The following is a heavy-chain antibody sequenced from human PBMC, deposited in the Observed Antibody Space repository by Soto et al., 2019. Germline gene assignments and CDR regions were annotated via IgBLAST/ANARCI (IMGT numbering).Heavy chain of an antibody. CDR2: IIPILGIA. D-gene: IGHD4-17*01. CDR1: GGTFSSYT. Sequence: QVQLVKSGAEVKKPGSSVKVSSKASGGTFSSYTISWVRQAPGQGLEWMGRIIPILGIANYAQKFQGRVTITADKSTSTAYMELSSLRSEDTAVYYCARTGDYVTYFDYWGQGTLVTVSS. V-gene: IGHV1-69*02. J-gene: IGHJ4*02. CDR3: ARTGDYVTYFDY.